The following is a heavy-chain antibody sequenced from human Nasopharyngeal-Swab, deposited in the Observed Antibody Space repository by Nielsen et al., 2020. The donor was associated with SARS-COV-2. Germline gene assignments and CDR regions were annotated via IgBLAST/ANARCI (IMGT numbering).Heavy chain of an antibody. V-gene: IGHV3-33*05. CDR2: ISYDGSNK. CDR3: ARDNDAFDI. Sequence: WIRQPPGKGLEWVAVISYDGSNKYYADSVKGRFTISRDNSKNTLDLQMNSLRAEDTAVYYCARDNDAFDIWGQGTMVTVSS. J-gene: IGHJ3*02.